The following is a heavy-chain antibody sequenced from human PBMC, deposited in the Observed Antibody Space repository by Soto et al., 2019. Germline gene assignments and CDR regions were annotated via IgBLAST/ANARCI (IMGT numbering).Heavy chain of an antibody. CDR2: MYNTGST. CDR3: ASESTVTDAFDI. J-gene: IGHJ3*02. CDR1: GGSISSYY. Sequence: SETLSLTCTVSGGSISSYYWSWIRQPPGKGLEWIGYMYNTGSTIYNPSLKSRVTISVDTSKNQFSLKLNSVTAADTAVYYCASESTVTDAFDIWGQGTMVTVSS. V-gene: IGHV4-59*01. D-gene: IGHD4-17*01.